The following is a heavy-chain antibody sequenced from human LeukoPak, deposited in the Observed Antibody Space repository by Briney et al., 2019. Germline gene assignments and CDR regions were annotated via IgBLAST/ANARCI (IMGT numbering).Heavy chain of an antibody. CDR3: AKDYYDSSGYYYFDY. J-gene: IGHJ4*02. CDR2: ISGSGGNT. CDR1: GFTFSSYA. D-gene: IGHD3-22*01. Sequence: GGSLRLSCAASGFTFSSYAMSWVRQAPGKGLEWVSAISGSGGNTYYADSVKGRFTISRDNSKSTLYLQMNSLRAEDTAVYYCAKDYYDSSGYYYFDYWGQGTLVTVSS. V-gene: IGHV3-23*01.